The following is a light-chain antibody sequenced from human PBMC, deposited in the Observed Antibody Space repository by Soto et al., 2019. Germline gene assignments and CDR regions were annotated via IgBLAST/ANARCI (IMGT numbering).Light chain of an antibody. V-gene: IGKV3-20*01. CDR1: QSVNNNY. J-gene: IGKJ3*01. Sequence: MMWTQSQGTLALSPGERATLSCRARQSVNNNYLTWYQQKRGQAPRLLIHGASSRATGIPDRFSGSGSGTDFTRTISRLEPEDFAVYYCQKYGDSPFTFGHGTNVGIK. CDR3: QKYGDSPFT. CDR2: GAS.